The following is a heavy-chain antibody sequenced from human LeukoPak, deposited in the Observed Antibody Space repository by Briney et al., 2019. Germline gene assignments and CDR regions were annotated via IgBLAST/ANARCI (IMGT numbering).Heavy chain of an antibody. D-gene: IGHD5-12*01. V-gene: IGHV1-2*02. CDR2: INPNSGGT. CDR3: AKDRAVATIGGIDY. CDR1: GYTFTVYY. Sequence: ASVRVSFKASGYTFTVYYMHWVRQAPGQGLEWMGWINPNSGGTNYAQKFQGRVTMTRDTSISTVYMELSRLRSDDTAVYYCAKDRAVATIGGIDYWGQGTLVTVSS. J-gene: IGHJ4*02.